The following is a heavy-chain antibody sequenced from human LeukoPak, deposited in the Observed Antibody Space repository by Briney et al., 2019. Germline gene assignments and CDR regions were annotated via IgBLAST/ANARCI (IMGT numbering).Heavy chain of an antibody. Sequence: GGSLRLSCAASGFTFNNYAMGWVRQAPGEGLETVSDISDSGGSTYNADSVRGRFTISRDNSKNTLYLQMNSLRAEDTAIYYCAKARVPTGNGYYSDWGQGTLVTVSS. CDR1: GFTFNNYA. CDR3: AKARVPTGNGYYSD. J-gene: IGHJ4*02. D-gene: IGHD3-22*01. V-gene: IGHV3-23*01. CDR2: ISDSGGST.